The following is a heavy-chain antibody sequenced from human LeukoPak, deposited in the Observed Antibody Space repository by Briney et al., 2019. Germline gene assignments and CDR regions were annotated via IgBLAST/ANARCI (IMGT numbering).Heavy chain of an antibody. J-gene: IGHJ4*02. V-gene: IGHV4-39*07. D-gene: IGHD3-3*01. CDR1: GGSISSSSYY. CDR2: IYYSGST. CDR3: ARRGFWSGYAYFDY. Sequence: SETLSLTCTVSGGSISSSSYYWGWIRQPPGKGLEWIGTIYYSGSTYYNPSLKSRVTISVDTSKNQFSLKLSSVTAADTAVYYCARRGFWSGYAYFDYWGQGTLVTVSS.